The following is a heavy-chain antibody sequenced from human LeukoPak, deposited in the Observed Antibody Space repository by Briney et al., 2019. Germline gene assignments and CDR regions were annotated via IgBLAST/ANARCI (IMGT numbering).Heavy chain of an antibody. CDR3: ARWALKGYYADV. CDR2: IYLGVST. V-gene: IGHV4-4*09. J-gene: IGHJ6*04. Sequence: SETLSLTCTISGDSLGTYYWTWIRQPPGKGLEWTGYIYLGVSTNYNPSLKSRVTLSVDTSKNQFSLRLTSLTAADTATYYCARWALKGYYADVWGTGTTVIVSS. CDR1: GDSLGTYY. D-gene: IGHD2-2*01.